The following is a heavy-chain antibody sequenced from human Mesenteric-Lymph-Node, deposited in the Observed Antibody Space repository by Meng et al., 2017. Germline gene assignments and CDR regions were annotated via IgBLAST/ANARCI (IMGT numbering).Heavy chain of an antibody. D-gene: IGHD2-2*02. CDR3: ARDSRDIVVVPAAIHDY. J-gene: IGHJ4*02. CDR1: GFTFSNYA. Sequence: GESLKISCAGYGFTFSNYAMHWVRQAPGKGLEWVAVISYDGSNKYYADSVKGRFTISRDNSKNTLYLQVNSLRSDDTAVYYCARDSRDIVVVPAAIHDYWGQGTLVTVSS. CDR2: ISYDGSNK. V-gene: IGHV3-30*04.